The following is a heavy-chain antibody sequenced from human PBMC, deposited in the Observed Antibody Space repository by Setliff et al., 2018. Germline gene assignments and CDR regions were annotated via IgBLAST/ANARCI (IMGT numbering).Heavy chain of an antibody. CDR2: INPGGGSA. CDR1: GYGLTTYY. V-gene: IGHV1-46*01. Sequence: ASVKVSCKASGYGLTTYYMHWVRQAPGQGLEWMGIINPGGGSASYAQKFQSRVTMARDTSTSTFYMELSMLRSEDTAVYYCARGGMAAAGRKGVFEYWGQGSLVTVSS. D-gene: IGHD6-13*01. J-gene: IGHJ4*02. CDR3: ARGGMAAAGRKGVFEY.